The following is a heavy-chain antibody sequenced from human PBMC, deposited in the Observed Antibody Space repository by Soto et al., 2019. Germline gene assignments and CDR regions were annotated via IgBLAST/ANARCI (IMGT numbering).Heavy chain of an antibody. J-gene: IGHJ5*02. V-gene: IGHV4-59*01. D-gene: IGHD2-15*01. CDR3: ARVRDCSGGSCYSWWFDP. CDR2: IYYSGST. Sequence: QVQLQESGPGLVKPSETLSLSCTVSGGSISSYYWSWIRQPPGKGLEWIGHIYYSGSTNYNPSLKSRVPISVDTSKNRLSLKLGSVTAADTAVYYCARVRDCSGGSCYSWWFDPWGQGTLVTVSS. CDR1: GGSISSYY.